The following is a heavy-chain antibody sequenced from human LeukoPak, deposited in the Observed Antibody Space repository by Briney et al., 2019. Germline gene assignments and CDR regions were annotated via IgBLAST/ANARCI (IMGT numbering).Heavy chain of an antibody. D-gene: IGHD1-20*01. CDR2: IWNDGTKK. V-gene: IGHV3-33*01. J-gene: IGHJ6*02. CDR1: GFTFSRYG. Sequence: GGSLRLSCAASGFTFSRYGMYWVRQAPGKGLEWVALIWNDGTKKYYADSVKGRFTISRDNSKNTLYLQMNSLRAEDTALYYCARDRLNNWSPSYQYGMDVWGQGTTVSVSS. CDR3: ARDRLNNWSPSYQYGMDV.